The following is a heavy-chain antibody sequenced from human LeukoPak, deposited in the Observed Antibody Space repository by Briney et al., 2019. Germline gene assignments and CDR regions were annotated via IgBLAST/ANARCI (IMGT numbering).Heavy chain of an antibody. J-gene: IGHJ3*02. CDR2: ISSSSSYI. Sequence: GGSLRLSCAASGFTFSTYTMNWVRQAPGKGLEWVSSISSSSSYIYYADSVKGRFTISRDNAKNSLYLQMNSLRAEDTAVYYCARDMVRGGRASDIWGQGTMVTVSS. D-gene: IGHD3-10*01. CDR3: ARDMVRGGRASDI. CDR1: GFTFSTYT. V-gene: IGHV3-21*01.